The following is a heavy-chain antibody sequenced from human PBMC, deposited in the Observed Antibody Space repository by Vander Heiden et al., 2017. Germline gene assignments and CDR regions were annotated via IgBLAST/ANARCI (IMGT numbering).Heavy chain of an antibody. CDR3: ARRGIRITMVRGADYYYYGMDV. CDR1: GGSISSSSYY. J-gene: IGHJ6*02. Sequence: QLQLQESGPGLVKPSETLSLTCTVPGGSISSSSYYWGWIRQPPGKGLEWIGSIYYSGSTYYNPSLKSRVTISVDTSKNQFSLKLSSVTAADTAVYYCARRGIRITMVRGADYYYYGMDVWGQGTTVTVSS. D-gene: IGHD3-10*01. CDR2: IYYSGST. V-gene: IGHV4-39*01.